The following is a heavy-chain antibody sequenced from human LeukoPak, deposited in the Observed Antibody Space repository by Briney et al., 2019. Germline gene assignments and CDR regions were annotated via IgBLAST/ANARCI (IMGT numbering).Heavy chain of an antibody. CDR2: TYYRSKWYN. CDR1: GDSVSSNSAA. J-gene: IGHJ4*02. CDR3: ARRSGWFDY. D-gene: IGHD6-19*01. V-gene: IGHV6-1*01. Sequence: SQTLSLTCAISGDSVSSNSAAWNWIRQSPSRGLEWLGRTYYRSKWYNEYAVSVKSRIAFNRDISKNQFSLLLNSVTPEDTAVYYCARRSGWFDYWGQGTLVTVSS.